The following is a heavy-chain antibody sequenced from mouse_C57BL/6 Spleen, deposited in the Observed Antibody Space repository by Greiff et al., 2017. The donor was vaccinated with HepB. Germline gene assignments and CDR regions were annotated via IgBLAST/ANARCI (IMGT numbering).Heavy chain of an antibody. V-gene: IGHV7-3*01. CDR2: IRNKANGYTT. D-gene: IGHD2-3*01. CDR3: ASLYDGYWYYAMDY. J-gene: IGHJ4*01. Sequence: EVKLVESGGGLVQPGGSLSLSCAASGFTFTDYYMSWVRQPPGKALEWLGFIRNKANGYTTEYSASVKGRFTISRDNSQSILYLQMKALRAEDSATYYCASLYDGYWYYAMDYWGQGTSVTVSS. CDR1: GFTFTDYY.